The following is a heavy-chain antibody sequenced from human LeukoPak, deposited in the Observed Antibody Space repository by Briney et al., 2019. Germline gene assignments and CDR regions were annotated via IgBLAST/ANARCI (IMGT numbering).Heavy chain of an antibody. CDR1: GFTFSNFA. CDR3: AKASYSYGNDAFDI. V-gene: IGHV3-23*01. Sequence: GGSLRLSCAASGFTFSNFAMSWVRQVPEKGLEWVSTIRGGGAGAHYAGSVKGRFTISRDNSRNTLYVEMNSLKAEDTAVYFCAKASYSYGNDAFDIWGQGTKVTVSS. J-gene: IGHJ3*02. D-gene: IGHD5-18*01. CDR2: IRGGGAGA.